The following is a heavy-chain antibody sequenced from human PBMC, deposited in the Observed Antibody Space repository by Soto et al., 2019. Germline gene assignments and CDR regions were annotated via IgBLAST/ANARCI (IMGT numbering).Heavy chain of an antibody. D-gene: IGHD2-15*01. CDR1: GFTVSSHA. CDR2: ITADGGT. Sequence: EVQVLESGGGLVQPGGSLRLSCEGSGFTVSSHAMTWLRQAPGKGPEWVSTITADGGTYYADAVKGRFAMSRDTSESTLYLQMNIVGAEDTAAYYCAPHVSCSGGSCQYDAFAIRGQGTMGTVSS. J-gene: IGHJ3*02. CDR3: APHVSCSGGSCQYDAFAI. V-gene: IGHV3-23*01.